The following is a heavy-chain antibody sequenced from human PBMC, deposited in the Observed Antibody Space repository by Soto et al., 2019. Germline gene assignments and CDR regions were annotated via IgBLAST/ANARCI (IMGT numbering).Heavy chain of an antibody. J-gene: IGHJ5*02. D-gene: IGHD3-10*01. V-gene: IGHV4-34*01. CDR1: GGSFSDYY. CDR2: INHSGNT. Sequence: SETLSLTCAVYGGSFSDYYWSWIRQPPGKGLEWIGEINHSGNTNYNPSLKSRVTISVDTSKNQFSLKLSSVTAADTAVYYCARGGSRVRGVIAWWFDPWGQGTLVT. CDR3: ARGGSRVRGVIAWWFDP.